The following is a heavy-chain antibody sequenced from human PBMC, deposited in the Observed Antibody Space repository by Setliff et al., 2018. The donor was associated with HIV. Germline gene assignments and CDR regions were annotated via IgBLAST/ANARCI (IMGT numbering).Heavy chain of an antibody. V-gene: IGHV1-2*06. CDR1: GYTFTDYY. J-gene: IGHJ3*01. Sequence: ASVKVSCKASGYTFTDYYMHWVRQAPGQGLEWMGRINPNSGGTNHAQKFQGRVTMIRDTSSSTAYMELSRLRSDDTAVYYCATKVYCTNGVCLDAFDLWGQGTMVTVSS. CDR2: INPNSGGT. D-gene: IGHD2-8*01. CDR3: ATKVYCTNGVCLDAFDL.